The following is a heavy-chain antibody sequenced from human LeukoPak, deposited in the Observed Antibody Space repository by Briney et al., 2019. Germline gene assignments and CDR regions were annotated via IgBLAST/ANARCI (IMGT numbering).Heavy chain of an antibody. CDR2: IIPIFGTA. CDR1: GGTFSSYA. D-gene: IGHD3-22*01. CDR3: AREDHSSGYYYVY. J-gene: IGHJ4*02. V-gene: IGHV1-69*13. Sequence: ASVKVSCKASGGTFSSYAISWVRQAPGQGLEWMGGIIPIFGTANYAQKFQGRVTITADESTSTAYMGLSSLRSEDTAVYYCAREDHSSGYYYVYWGQGTLVTVSS.